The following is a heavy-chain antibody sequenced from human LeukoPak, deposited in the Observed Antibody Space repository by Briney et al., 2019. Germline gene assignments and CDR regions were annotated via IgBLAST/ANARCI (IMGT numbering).Heavy chain of an antibody. CDR1: GFTFSSYE. CDR3: ARIPRIATPGAYF. J-gene: IGHJ4*02. CDR2: ISSSGSTI. D-gene: IGHD6-13*01. V-gene: IGHV3-48*03. Sequence: GGSPRLSCAASGFTFSSYEMNWVRQAPGKGLEWVSYISSSGSTIYYADSVKGRFTISRDNAKNSLYLQMNSLRAEDTAVYYCARIPRIATPGAYFWGQGTLVTVSS.